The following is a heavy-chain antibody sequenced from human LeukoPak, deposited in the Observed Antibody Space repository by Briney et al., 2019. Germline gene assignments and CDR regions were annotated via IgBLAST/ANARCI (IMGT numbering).Heavy chain of an antibody. V-gene: IGHV4-4*03. D-gene: IGHD2-8*01. Sequence: PETLSLTCAVSGGSITTKNWWIWVRQPPGRGLEWIGEINHSGSTNYNPSLKSRVTISVDTSKNQFSLKLSSVTAADTAVYYCARLRYCTNGVCPWGQGTLVTVS. J-gene: IGHJ5*02. CDR2: INHSGST. CDR3: ARLRYCTNGVCP. CDR1: GGSITTKNW.